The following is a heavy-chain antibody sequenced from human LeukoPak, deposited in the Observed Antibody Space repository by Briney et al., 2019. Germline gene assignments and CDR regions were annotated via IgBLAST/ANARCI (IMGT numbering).Heavy chain of an antibody. CDR3: TRGKEIFDY. V-gene: IGHV3-53*04. J-gene: IGHJ4*02. CDR2: GYSGGST. CDR1: GFTVSSNY. Sequence: GGSLRLSCVASGFTVSSNYMSWVRQAPGKGLEWVSVGYSGGSTYYADSVKGRFTISRHNSNNTLYLQMNNVRGEDTAIYYCTRGKEIFDYWGQGTLVTVSS.